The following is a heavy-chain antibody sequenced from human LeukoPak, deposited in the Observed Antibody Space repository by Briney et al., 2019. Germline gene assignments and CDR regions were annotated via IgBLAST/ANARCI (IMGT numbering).Heavy chain of an antibody. D-gene: IGHD3-3*01. CDR3: ARGQVLRFLEWLLYPNDY. J-gene: IGHJ4*02. CDR2: INPSGGST. CDR1: GYTFTSYY. V-gene: IGHV1-46*03. Sequence: GASVKVSCKASGYTFTSYYMHRVRQAPGQGLEWMGIINPSGGSTSYAQKFQGRVTMTRDTSTSTVYMELSSLRSEDTAVYYCARGQVLRFLEWLLYPNDYWGQGTLVTVSS.